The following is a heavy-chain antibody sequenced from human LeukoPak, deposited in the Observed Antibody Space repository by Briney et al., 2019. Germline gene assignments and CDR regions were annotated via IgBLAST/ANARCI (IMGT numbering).Heavy chain of an antibody. V-gene: IGHV3-23*01. J-gene: IGHJ4*02. CDR1: GFTFSSYW. CDR3: AQKRGGYTPVDY. Sequence: GGSLRLSCAASGFTFSSYWMNWVRQAPGKGLEWVSIISGSGDSAFYADSVKGRFTISRDNSKNTLYLQMNSLRAEDTALYYCAQKRGGYTPVDYWCQGTLVTVSS. D-gene: IGHD5-12*01. CDR2: ISGSGDSA.